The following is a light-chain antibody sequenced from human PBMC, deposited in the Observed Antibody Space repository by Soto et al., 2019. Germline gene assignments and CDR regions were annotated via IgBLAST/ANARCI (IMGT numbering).Light chain of an antibody. J-gene: IGKJ4*01. CDR1: QGISSA. CDR3: QQFNSYPRGT. Sequence: AIQLTQSPSSLSASVGDRVTITCRASQGISSALAWYQQKPGKAPKLLIYDASSLESGVPSRFSGSGSGTDFTLTISSLQPEDFATHYCQQFNSYPRGTFGGGTKVEIK. V-gene: IGKV1-13*02. CDR2: DAS.